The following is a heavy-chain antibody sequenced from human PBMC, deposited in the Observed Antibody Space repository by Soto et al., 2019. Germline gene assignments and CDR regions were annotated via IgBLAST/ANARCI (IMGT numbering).Heavy chain of an antibody. CDR1: GYGFTSYW. Sequence: GESLKISCNGSGYGFTSYWISWVRQMPGKGLEWMGRIDPSDSYTNYSPSFQGHVTISADKSISTAYLQWSSLKASDTAMYYCARDPYMTTVTTGDYWGQGTLVTVSS. CDR2: IDPSDSYT. V-gene: IGHV5-10-1*01. D-gene: IGHD4-17*01. CDR3: ARDPYMTTVTTGDY. J-gene: IGHJ4*02.